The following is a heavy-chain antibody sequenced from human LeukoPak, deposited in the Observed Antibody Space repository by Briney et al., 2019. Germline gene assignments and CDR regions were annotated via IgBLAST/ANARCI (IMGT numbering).Heavy chain of an antibody. Sequence: GGSLRLSCAASGFTFSDYAMNWVRQAPGKGLEWVSRISGSGGTTYYADSVKGRFTISRDNSKNTLYLQMNSLRADDTAIYYCAKRLDYWGQGTLVTVSS. CDR1: GFTFSDYA. CDR2: ISGSGGTT. J-gene: IGHJ4*02. V-gene: IGHV3-23*01. CDR3: AKRLDY. D-gene: IGHD3-22*01.